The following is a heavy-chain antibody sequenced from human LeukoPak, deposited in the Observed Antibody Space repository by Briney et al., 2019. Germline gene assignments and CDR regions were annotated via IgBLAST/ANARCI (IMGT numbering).Heavy chain of an antibody. CDR1: GGSLSSYN. D-gene: IGHD2-2*01. J-gene: IGHJ5*02. V-gene: IGHV4-59*01. CDR3: ARDSNTSHSYNWFDP. CDR2: IYYSGST. Sequence: SETLSLTCTVSGGSLSSYNWSWVRQTPGKGLEWSGHIYYSGSTNYTTSLKSRVTISVDTSKNQFSLKLSSVTAADTAVYYCARDSNTSHSYNWFDPWGQGTLVTVSS.